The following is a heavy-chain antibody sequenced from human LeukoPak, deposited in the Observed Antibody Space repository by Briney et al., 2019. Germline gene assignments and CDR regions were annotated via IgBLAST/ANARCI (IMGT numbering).Heavy chain of an antibody. CDR2: IYYSRST. Sequence: SETLSLTCAISGGSISGTPYYWGWIRQPPGKGLEWIGRIYYSRSTYYNPSLKSRLTISVDTSKNQFSLKLSSVTAADTAVYYCARASTIFGHFAYWGRGTLVTVSS. CDR1: GGSISGTPYY. D-gene: IGHD3-3*01. V-gene: IGHV4-39*07. CDR3: ARASTIFGHFAY. J-gene: IGHJ4*02.